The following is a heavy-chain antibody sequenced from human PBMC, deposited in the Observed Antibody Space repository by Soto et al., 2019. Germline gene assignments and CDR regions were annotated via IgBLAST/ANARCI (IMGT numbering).Heavy chain of an antibody. CDR2: IYYSGST. V-gene: IGHV4-59*01. Sequence: SETLSLTCTVSGGSISSYYWSWIRQPPGKGLEWIGYIYYSGSTNYNPSLKSRVTISVDTSKNQFSLKLSSVTAADTAVYYCARDNYYDFWSGYNDYYYMDVWGKGTTVTVS. J-gene: IGHJ6*03. CDR3: ARDNYYDFWSGYNDYYYMDV. CDR1: GGSISSYY. D-gene: IGHD3-3*01.